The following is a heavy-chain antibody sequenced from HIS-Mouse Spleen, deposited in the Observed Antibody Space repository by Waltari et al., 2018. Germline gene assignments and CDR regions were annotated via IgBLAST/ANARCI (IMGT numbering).Heavy chain of an antibody. CDR3: AREIPYSSSWYDWYFDL. CDR1: GGSISSSSYY. J-gene: IGHJ2*01. D-gene: IGHD6-13*01. CDR2: IYYSGST. Sequence: QLQLQESGPVLVKPSETLSLTCTVSGGSISSSSYYWGWIRQPTGKGLEWIGGIYYSGSTYSNPALTSRFTISVATSKNQFSLKLSSVTAADTAVYYCAREIPYSSSWYDWYFDLWGRGTLVTVSS. V-gene: IGHV4-39*07.